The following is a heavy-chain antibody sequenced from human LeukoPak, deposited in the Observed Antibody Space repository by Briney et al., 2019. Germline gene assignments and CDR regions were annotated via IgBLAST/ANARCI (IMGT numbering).Heavy chain of an antibody. CDR2: ISAYNGNT. CDR3: ARVKCSSTSCYNYGMDV. J-gene: IGHJ6*02. D-gene: IGHD2-2*01. CDR1: GYTFTSYG. Sequence: ASVKVSCKASGYTFTSYGISWVRQAPGQGLEWMGWISAYNGNTNYAQKLQGRVTMTTDTSTSTAYMELRSLRSDDTAVYYCARVKCSSTSCYNYGMDVWGRGTTVTVSS. V-gene: IGHV1-18*01.